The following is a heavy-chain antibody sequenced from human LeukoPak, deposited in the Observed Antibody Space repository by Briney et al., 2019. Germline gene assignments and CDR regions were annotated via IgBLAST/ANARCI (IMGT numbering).Heavy chain of an antibody. CDR1: GGSISSSSYY. V-gene: IGHV4-39*01. Sequence: SETLSLTCTVSGGSISSSSYYWGWIRQPPGTGLEWIGSIYYSGSTYYNPSLKSRVTISVDTSKNQSSLKLSSVTAADTAVYYCGPDAFDIWGQGTMVTVSS. J-gene: IGHJ3*02. CDR2: IYYSGST. CDR3: GPDAFDI.